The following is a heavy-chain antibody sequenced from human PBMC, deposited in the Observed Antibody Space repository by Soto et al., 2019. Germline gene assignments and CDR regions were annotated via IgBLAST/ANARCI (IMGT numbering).Heavy chain of an antibody. V-gene: IGHV3-23*01. CDR2: ISGSGGST. CDR1: GFTFSSYA. D-gene: IGHD3-3*02. Sequence: GGSLRLSCAASGFTFSSYAMSWVRQAPGKGLEWVSAISGSGGSTYYADSVKGRFTISRDNSKNTLYLQMNSLRAEDTAVYHCAKPSYIFGVVITGDFDYWGQGALVTVSS. CDR3: AKPSYIFGVVITGDFDY. J-gene: IGHJ4*02.